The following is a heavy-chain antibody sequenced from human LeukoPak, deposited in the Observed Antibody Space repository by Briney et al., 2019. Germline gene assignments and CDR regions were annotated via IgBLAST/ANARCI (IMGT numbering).Heavy chain of an antibody. CDR2: ISGSGGSA. V-gene: IGHV3-23*01. CDR1: GFTVSSNY. CDR3: ATNDYGDYYWYFDL. D-gene: IGHD4-17*01. Sequence: GGSLRLSCAASGFTVSSNYMSWVRQAPGKGLEWVSAISGSGGSAYYADSVKGRFTISRDNSKNTLYLQMNSLRAEDTAVYYCATNDYGDYYWYFDLWGRGTLVTVSS. J-gene: IGHJ2*01.